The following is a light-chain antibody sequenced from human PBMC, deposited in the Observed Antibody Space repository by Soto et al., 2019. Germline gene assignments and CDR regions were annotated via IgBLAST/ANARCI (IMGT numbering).Light chain of an antibody. J-gene: IGLJ2*01. V-gene: IGLV2-18*02. CDR2: EVN. Sequence: QSALTQPPSVSGSPGQSVTISCTGISSDIGHDNRVSWYQQSPGTAPRLMIYEVNNRPSGVPDRFSGSKSGNTASLTISGLQPEDEADYYCSSTTRTYFVIVFGGGTKVTVL. CDR1: SSDIGHDNR. CDR3: SSTTRTYFVIV.